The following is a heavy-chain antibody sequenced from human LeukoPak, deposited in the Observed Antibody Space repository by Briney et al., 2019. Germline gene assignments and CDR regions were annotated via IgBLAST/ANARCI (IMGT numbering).Heavy chain of an antibody. Sequence: SETLSLTCTVSGGSISSYYWSWIGQPPGRGLEWIGYIYYSGSTNYNPSLKSRVTISVDTSKNQFSLKLSSVTAADTAVYYCARLDSSGYQGADWGQGTLVTVSS. J-gene: IGHJ4*02. CDR1: GGSISSYY. V-gene: IGHV4-59*01. D-gene: IGHD3-22*01. CDR3: ARLDSSGYQGAD. CDR2: IYYSGST.